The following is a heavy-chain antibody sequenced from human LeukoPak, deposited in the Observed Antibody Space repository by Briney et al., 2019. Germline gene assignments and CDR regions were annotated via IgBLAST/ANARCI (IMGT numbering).Heavy chain of an antibody. CDR2: MYYSGST. D-gene: IGHD3-3*01. CDR1: GASISSSSYY. V-gene: IGHV4-39*01. Sequence: PSETLSLTCTVSGASISSSSYYWGRIRQPPGKGLEWIGSMYYSGSTYYNPSLKSRVTLSVDTSKNQLFLKLSSVTAADTAVYYCARHDFWSGNYGENYFDYWGQGTLVTVSS. J-gene: IGHJ4*02. CDR3: ARHDFWSGNYGENYFDY.